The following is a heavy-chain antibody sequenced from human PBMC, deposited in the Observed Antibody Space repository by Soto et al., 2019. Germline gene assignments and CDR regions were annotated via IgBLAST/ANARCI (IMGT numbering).Heavy chain of an antibody. J-gene: IGHJ5*02. CDR2: MNPNGGNT. Sequence: ASVKVSCKASGYTFTSYDINWVRQATGQGLEWMGWMNPNGGNTGYAQKFQGRVTMTRNTSISTAYMELSSLRSEDTAVYYCARGGYCSGGSCYPNWFDPWGQGTLVTVSS. CDR1: GYTFTSYD. V-gene: IGHV1-8*01. D-gene: IGHD2-15*01. CDR3: ARGGYCSGGSCYPNWFDP.